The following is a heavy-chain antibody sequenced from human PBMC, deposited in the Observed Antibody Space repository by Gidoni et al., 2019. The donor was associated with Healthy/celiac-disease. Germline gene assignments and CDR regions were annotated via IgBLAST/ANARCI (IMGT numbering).Heavy chain of an antibody. J-gene: IGHJ4*02. CDR2: IYPGNSNT. D-gene: IGHD6-19*01. V-gene: IGHV5-51*01. CDR3: ARQSSGLTNHFDY. Sequence: EVQLVQSGAEVKQPGESLQISCTGSVSCFTSYWIGWVRQMPGKGVEWMGIIYPGNSNTRYSPAYQGQVTISADKSISTAYLQWSSLKASDTAMYYCARQSSGLTNHFDYWGQGTLVTVSS. CDR1: VSCFTSYW.